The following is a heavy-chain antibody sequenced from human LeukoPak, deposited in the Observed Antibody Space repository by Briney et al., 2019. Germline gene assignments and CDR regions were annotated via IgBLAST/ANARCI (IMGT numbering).Heavy chain of an antibody. D-gene: IGHD4-23*01. CDR2: IYTSGST. V-gene: IGHV4-4*09. CDR3: ARAVTDYYFDY. Sequence: SEPLSLTCTVSGGSMSSHYGSWIRQPPGEGLEWIGYIYTSGSTNYNPSLKSRVTISVDTSKNQFSLKLSAVTAADTAVYYCARAVTDYYFDYWGQGTLVTVSS. CDR1: GGSMSSHY. J-gene: IGHJ4*02.